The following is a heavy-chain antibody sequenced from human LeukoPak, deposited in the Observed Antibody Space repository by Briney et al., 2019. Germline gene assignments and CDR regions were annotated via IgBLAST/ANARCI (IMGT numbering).Heavy chain of an antibody. CDR2: ISSSSSYI. CDR1: GFTFSSYS. Sequence: GGSLRLSCAASGFTFSSYSMNWVRQAPGKGLEWVSSISSSSSYIYYADSVKGRFTISRDNAKNSLYLQMSSLRAEDTAVYYCAREGDFWSGYYASHFDYWGQGTLVTVSS. V-gene: IGHV3-21*01. CDR3: AREGDFWSGYYASHFDY. D-gene: IGHD3-3*01. J-gene: IGHJ4*02.